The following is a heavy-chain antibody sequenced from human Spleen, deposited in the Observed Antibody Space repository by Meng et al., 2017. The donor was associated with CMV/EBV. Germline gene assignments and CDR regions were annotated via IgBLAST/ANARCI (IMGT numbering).Heavy chain of an antibody. D-gene: IGHD2-2*01. Sequence: GESLKISCAASEFTFGNYAMSWVRQAPGKGLKWVAYIKQDGSENYYVDSVKGRFTISRDNAKNSLYLQMNSLRAEDTAVYYCARSTSTSQSFYGYYYYGMDVWGQGTTVTVSS. J-gene: IGHJ6*02. CDR2: IKQDGSEN. CDR1: EFTFGNYA. V-gene: IGHV3-7*01. CDR3: ARSTSTSQSFYGYYYYGMDV.